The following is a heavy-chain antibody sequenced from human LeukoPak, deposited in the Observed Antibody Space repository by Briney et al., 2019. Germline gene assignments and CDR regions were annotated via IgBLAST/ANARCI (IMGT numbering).Heavy chain of an antibody. D-gene: IGHD6-19*01. J-gene: IGHJ4*02. CDR2: ISSSGSTI. CDR3: ARGPYSSGSSADY. V-gene: IGHV3-48*03. CDR1: GFTFSSYE. Sequence: GGSLRLSCAASGFTFSSYEMNWVRQAPGKGLEWVSYISSSGSTIYYADSVKGRFTISRDNAKNSLYLQMNSLRAEDTAVYYCARGPYSSGSSADYWGQGTLVTVSS.